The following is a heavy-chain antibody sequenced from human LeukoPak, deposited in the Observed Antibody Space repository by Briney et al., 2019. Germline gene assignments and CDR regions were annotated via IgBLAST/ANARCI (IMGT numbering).Heavy chain of an antibody. Sequence: IPSETLSLTCSVSGVSVSSPTYYWRWIRQHPGKVLEWIGHIYSTGSRYYNPSLESRVSVSFDTSKNQFSLKMSSMTAADTAVYYCARGLEYSYYLDVWGKGTTVTVSS. CDR3: ARGLEYSYYLDV. D-gene: IGHD3/OR15-3a*01. J-gene: IGHJ6*03. V-gene: IGHV4-31*03. CDR1: GVSVSSPTYY. CDR2: IYSTGSR.